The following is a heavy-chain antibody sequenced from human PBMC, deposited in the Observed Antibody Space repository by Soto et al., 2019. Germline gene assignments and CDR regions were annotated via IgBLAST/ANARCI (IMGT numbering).Heavy chain of an antibody. CDR2: ISYSGYS. V-gene: IGHV4-59*08. Sequence: QVQFQESGPGLVKPSETLSLTCTVSGGSIDNYYCSWFRQPPGKGLEWIGYISYSGYSAYNFSLKRRGTMAMDTSKTQFYLTLESVTATDTAVYYCARHGFGPLHGLVDVWGQGTTVIVSS. CDR3: ARHGFGPLHGLVDV. D-gene: IGHD3-10*01. J-gene: IGHJ6*02. CDR1: GGSIDNYY.